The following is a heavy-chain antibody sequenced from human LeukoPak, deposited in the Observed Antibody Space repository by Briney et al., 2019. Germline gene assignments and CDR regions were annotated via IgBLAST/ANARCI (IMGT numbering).Heavy chain of an antibody. Sequence: SETLSLTCAVYGRSFSGYYWSWIRQPPGKGLEWIGEINHSGSTYYNPSLKSRVTISVDTSKNQFSLELSSVTAADTAVYYCARDLNYYDSSGYYGSAFDIWGQGTMVTVSS. V-gene: IGHV4-34*01. CDR2: INHSGST. D-gene: IGHD3-22*01. CDR1: GRSFSGYY. J-gene: IGHJ3*02. CDR3: ARDLNYYDSSGYYGSAFDI.